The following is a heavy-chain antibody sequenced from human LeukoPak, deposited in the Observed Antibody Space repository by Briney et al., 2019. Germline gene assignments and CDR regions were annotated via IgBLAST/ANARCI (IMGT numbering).Heavy chain of an antibody. J-gene: IGHJ4*02. CDR2: ISAYNGNT. Sequence: VKVSCKASGYTFTSYGISWVRQAPGQGLEWMGWISAYNGNTNYAQKLQGRVTMTTDTSTSTAYMELRSLRSDDTAVYYCARDPTPYYDFWSGYYLFDYWGQGTLVTVSS. V-gene: IGHV1-18*01. CDR1: GYTFTSYG. D-gene: IGHD3-3*01. CDR3: ARDPTPYYDFWSGYYLFDY.